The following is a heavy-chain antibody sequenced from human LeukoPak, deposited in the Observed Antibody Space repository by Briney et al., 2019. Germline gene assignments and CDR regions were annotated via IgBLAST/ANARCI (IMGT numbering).Heavy chain of an antibody. J-gene: IGHJ6*02. V-gene: IGHV1-18*01. Sequence: ASVKVSCKASGYTFTSYDISWVRQAPGQGLEWMGWISAYNGNTNYAQKLQGRVTMTTDTSTSTAYMELRSLRSDDTAVYYCATLSEYYYYYGMDVWGQGTTVTVSS. CDR3: ATLSEYYYYYGMDV. CDR1: GYTFTSYD. D-gene: IGHD2/OR15-2a*01. CDR2: ISAYNGNT.